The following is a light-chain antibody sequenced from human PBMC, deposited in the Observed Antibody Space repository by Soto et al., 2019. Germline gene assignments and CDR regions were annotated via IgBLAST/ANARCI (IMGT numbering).Light chain of an antibody. CDR2: DAS. Sequence: DIQMTQSPSSLSASVGDRVTITCQASQDISSYLNWYQQKPGKAPKLLIYDASNLETGVPSRFSGSGSGTDFTLTISSLQPEDFAIYFCQQYNTDSHTFGQGTKVDIK. CDR3: QQYNTDSHT. CDR1: QDISSY. V-gene: IGKV1-33*01. J-gene: IGKJ2*01.